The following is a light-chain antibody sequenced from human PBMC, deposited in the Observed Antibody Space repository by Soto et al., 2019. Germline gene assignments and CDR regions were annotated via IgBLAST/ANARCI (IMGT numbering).Light chain of an antibody. Sequence: DIQMTQSTSTLSASVGDRVTITSRASQSISSWLAWYQQKPGKAPKLLIYAASSLQSWVPSRFSGDGSGTEFTLTISSLQSEDFATYFCLQHKSYPWTFGQGTKVDIK. CDR1: QSISSW. CDR2: AAS. V-gene: IGKV1-5*01. CDR3: LQHKSYPWT. J-gene: IGKJ1*01.